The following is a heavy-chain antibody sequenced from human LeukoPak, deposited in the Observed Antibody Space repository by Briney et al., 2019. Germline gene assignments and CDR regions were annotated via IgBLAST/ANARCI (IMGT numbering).Heavy chain of an antibody. V-gene: IGHV3-23*01. D-gene: IGHD6-13*01. CDR1: GFTFSSYA. Sequence: GSLRLSCAASGFTFSSYAMSWVRQAPGKGLDWVSSISGGSDNTYYADSVKGRFTISRDNSKNTVDLHMSSLTADDTAVYYCANMQLVKGVFEIWGQGTRVTVSS. J-gene: IGHJ3*02. CDR3: ANMQLVKGVFEI. CDR2: ISGGSDNT.